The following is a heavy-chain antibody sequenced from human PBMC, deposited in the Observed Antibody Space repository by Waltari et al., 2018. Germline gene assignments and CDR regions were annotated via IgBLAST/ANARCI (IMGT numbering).Heavy chain of an antibody. D-gene: IGHD6-19*01. CDR3: GSGSAWYGYFDL. CDR1: GFTVSGKY. V-gene: IGHV3-53*01. CDR2: INSGGST. Sequence: EVQLVESGGGLIQPGGSLRLSCAASGFTVSGKYMIWVRQAPGKGVGCVAVINSGGSTYYGDSVNGRVTISRDTSRNTLYLQMNSLRADDTAVYYCGSGSAWYGYFDLWGRGTLVTVSS. J-gene: IGHJ2*01.